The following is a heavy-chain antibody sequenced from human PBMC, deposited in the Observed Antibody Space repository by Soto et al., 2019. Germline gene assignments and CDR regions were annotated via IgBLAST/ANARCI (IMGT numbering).Heavy chain of an antibody. J-gene: IGHJ4*02. CDR1: GFTFSSYG. CDR3: AKDSVGGNSEGD. CDR2: ISYDGSNK. D-gene: IGHD2-21*02. Sequence: QVQLVESGGGVVQPGRSPRLSCAASGFTFSSYGMHWVRQAPGKGLEWVAVISYDGSNKYYADSVKGRFTISRDNSKNTLYLQMNSLRAEDTAVYYCAKDSVGGNSEGDWGQGTLVTVSS. V-gene: IGHV3-30*18.